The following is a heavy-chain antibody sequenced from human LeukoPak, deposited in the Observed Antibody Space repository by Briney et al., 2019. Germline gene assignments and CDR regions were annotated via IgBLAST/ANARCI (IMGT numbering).Heavy chain of an antibody. J-gene: IGHJ5*02. CDR1: GGSFSGYY. CDR3: ARFVVVTDWFDP. D-gene: IGHD2-21*02. V-gene: IGHV4-34*01. CDR2: INHSGST. Sequence: SETLSLTCAVYGGSFSGYYWGWIRQPPGKGLEWIGEINHSGSTNYNPSLKSRVTISVDTSKNQFSLKLSSVTAADTAVYYCARFVVVTDWFDPWGQGTLVTVSS.